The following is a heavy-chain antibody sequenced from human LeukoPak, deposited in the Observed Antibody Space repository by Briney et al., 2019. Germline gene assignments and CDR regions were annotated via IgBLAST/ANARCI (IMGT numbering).Heavy chain of an antibody. V-gene: IGHV4-39*01. J-gene: IGHJ5*02. D-gene: IGHD3-10*01. CDR1: GGSISSSSYY. CDR2: IYYSGST. Sequence: SETLSLTCTVSGGSISSSSYYWGWIRQPPGKGLEWIGSIYYSGSTYYNPSLKSRVTISVDTSKNQFSLKLSSVTAADTAVYYCAWGYYGCGAFDWFDPWGQGTLVTVSS. CDR3: AWGYYGCGAFDWFDP.